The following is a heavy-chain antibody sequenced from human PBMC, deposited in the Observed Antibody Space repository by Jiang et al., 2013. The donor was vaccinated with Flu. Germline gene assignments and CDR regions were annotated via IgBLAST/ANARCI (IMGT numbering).Heavy chain of an antibody. Sequence: GGTNYAQKFQGRVTMTRDTSISTAYMELSRLRSDDTAVYYCARVVAGWIRGANAFDIWGQGTMVTVSS. CDR3: ARVVAGWIRGANAFDI. CDR2: GGT. D-gene: IGHD5-18*01. J-gene: IGHJ3*02. V-gene: IGHV1-2*02.